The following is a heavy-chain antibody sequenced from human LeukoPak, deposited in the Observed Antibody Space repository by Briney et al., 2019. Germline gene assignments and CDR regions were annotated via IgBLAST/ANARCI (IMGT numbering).Heavy chain of an antibody. J-gene: IGHJ4*02. V-gene: IGHV1-8*01. D-gene: IGHD5-12*01. CDR3: ARGGYSGYVY. Sequence: ASVKVSCKASGYTFSTFDINWVRQATGQGLEWMGWMNPNSGNADYAQKFQGRVTITRDTSASTAYMELSSLRSEDTAVYYCARGGYSGYVYWGQGTLVTVSS. CDR1: GYTFSTFD. CDR2: MNPNSGNA.